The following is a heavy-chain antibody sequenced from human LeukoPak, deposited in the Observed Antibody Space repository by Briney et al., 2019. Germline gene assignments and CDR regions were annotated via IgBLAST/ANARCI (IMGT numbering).Heavy chain of an antibody. Sequence: ASVNVSCKASGYTFTSYDINWVRQAPGQGLEWMGWMNPNSGNTGYAQKFQGRVTMTRNTSISTAYMELSSLRSEDTAVYYCARLNEQQLAFDYWGQGTLVTVSS. CDR2: MNPNSGNT. J-gene: IGHJ4*02. CDR1: GYTFTSYD. D-gene: IGHD6-13*01. V-gene: IGHV1-8*01. CDR3: ARLNEQQLAFDY.